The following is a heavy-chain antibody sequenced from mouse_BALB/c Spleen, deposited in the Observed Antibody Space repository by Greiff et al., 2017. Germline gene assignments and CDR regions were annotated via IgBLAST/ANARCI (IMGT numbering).Heavy chain of an antibody. Sequence: QVQLLQSGAELVRPGVSVKISCKGSGYTFTDYAMHWVKQSHAKSLEWIGVISTYYGEASYNQKFKGKATMTVDKSSSTAYMELARLTSEDSAIYYCARGELTGWYFDVWGEGTTVTVSS. CDR1: GYTFTDYA. D-gene: IGHD4-1*01. CDR3: ARGELTGWYFDV. J-gene: IGHJ1*01. V-gene: IGHV1S137*01. CDR2: ISTYYGEA.